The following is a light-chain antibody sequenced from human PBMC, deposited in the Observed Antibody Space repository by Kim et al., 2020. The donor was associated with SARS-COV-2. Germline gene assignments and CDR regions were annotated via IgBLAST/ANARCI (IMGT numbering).Light chain of an antibody. V-gene: IGKV3-20*01. J-gene: IGKJ1*01. CDR3: QQYGISPGT. CDR2: GAA. Sequence: LSPGERATLSCRASQSLSRFLAWYQQKPGQAPRLLIYGAAIRATGIPDRFSGSESGTDFTLAISRLEPEDSAVYYCQQYGISPGTFGQGTKVDIK. CDR1: QSLSRF.